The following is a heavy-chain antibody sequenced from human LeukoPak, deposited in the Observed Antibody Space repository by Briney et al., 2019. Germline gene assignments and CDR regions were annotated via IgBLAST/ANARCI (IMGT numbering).Heavy chain of an antibody. V-gene: IGHV3-11*01. J-gene: IGHJ4*02. D-gene: IGHD6-19*01. Sequence: GGSLRLSCAASGFTFSDYYMSWIRQAPGKGLEWVSYISSSGSTIYYADSVKGRFTISRDNAKNSLYLQMNSLRAEDTAVYYCARDRIAMAVAGTPLDYWGQGTLVTVSS. CDR2: ISSSGSTI. CDR3: ARDRIAMAVAGTPLDY. CDR1: GFTFSDYY.